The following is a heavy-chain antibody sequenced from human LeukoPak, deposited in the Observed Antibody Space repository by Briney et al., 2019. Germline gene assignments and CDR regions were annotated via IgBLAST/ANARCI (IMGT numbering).Heavy chain of an antibody. CDR1: GFMFDDYA. Sequence: GGSLRLSCAASGFMFDDYAMHWVRQVPGRGLEWVSLISGDGVSSLYADSVRGRFTISRDNNNNSLSLQMHSLTAEDTAFYYCAREQFSHTSNYFDNWGQGILVTVSS. V-gene: IGHV3-43*02. J-gene: IGHJ4*02. CDR3: AREQFSHTSNYFDN. D-gene: IGHD5-24*01. CDR2: ISGDGVSS.